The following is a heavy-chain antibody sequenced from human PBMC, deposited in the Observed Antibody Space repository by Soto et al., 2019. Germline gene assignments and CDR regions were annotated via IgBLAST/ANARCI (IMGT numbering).Heavy chain of an antibody. CDR3: ARDQRFNNWFDP. Sequence: ASVKVSCKASGYTFTSYAMHWLRQAPEQRLEWMGWINAGNGNTKYSQKFQGRVTITRDTSATTAYMELSSLRSEDTAVYYCARDQRFNNWFDPWGQGTLVTVSS. J-gene: IGHJ5*02. CDR2: INAGNGNT. CDR1: GYTFTSYA. V-gene: IGHV1-3*01.